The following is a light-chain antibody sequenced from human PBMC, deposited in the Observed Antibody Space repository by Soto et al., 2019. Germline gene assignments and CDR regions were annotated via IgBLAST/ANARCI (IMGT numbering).Light chain of an antibody. CDR3: GTWDSSLTIGVI. V-gene: IGLV1-51*01. CDR1: SSNVGKNF. CDR2: DNQ. J-gene: IGLJ2*01. Sequence: QSVLTQPPSVSAAPGQKVSISCSGSSSNVGKNFVYWYQHVPGKAPKLLIYDNQKRPSGIPDRVSAAKSGTLATLDITGLQTGDESDYYCGTWDSSLTIGVIFGGGTKLTVL.